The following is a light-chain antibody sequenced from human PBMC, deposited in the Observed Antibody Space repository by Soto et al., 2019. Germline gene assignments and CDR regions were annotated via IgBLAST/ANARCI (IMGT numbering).Light chain of an antibody. V-gene: IGLV1-40*01. CDR3: QSYDDRLSAYV. CDR2: TNT. Sequence: QSVLTQPPSVSGAPGQRVTISCTGSSSNIGATSDVHWYQQLPGAAPKLLIYTNTNRPSGIPDRFSGSKSGTSAALAITGLQPEDEADYYCQSYDDRLSAYVFGTGTKVTLL. J-gene: IGLJ1*01. CDR1: SSNIGATSD.